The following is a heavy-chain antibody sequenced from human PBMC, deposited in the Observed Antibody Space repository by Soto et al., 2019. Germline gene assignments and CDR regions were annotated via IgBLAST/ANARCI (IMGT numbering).Heavy chain of an antibody. Sequence: GESLKISCAASGFTFSSYAMSWVRQAPGKGLEWVSAISGSGGSTYYADSVKGRFTISRDNSKNTLYLQMNSLRAEDTAVYYCAKAGSYYGSGSYYNNYYFDYWGQGTLVTVSS. CDR1: GFTFSSYA. J-gene: IGHJ4*02. V-gene: IGHV3-23*01. CDR2: ISGSGGST. CDR3: AKAGSYYGSGSYYNNYYFDY. D-gene: IGHD3-10*01.